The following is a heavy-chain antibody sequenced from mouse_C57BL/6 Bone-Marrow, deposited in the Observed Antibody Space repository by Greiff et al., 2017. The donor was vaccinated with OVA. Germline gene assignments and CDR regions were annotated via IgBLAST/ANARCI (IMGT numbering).Heavy chain of an antibody. CDR3: ARETLLRSWFAY. J-gene: IGHJ3*01. D-gene: IGHD1-1*01. CDR1: GYTFTSYW. V-gene: IGHV1-53*01. CDR2: INPSNGGT. Sequence: QVQLQQPGTELVKPGASVKLSCQASGYTFTSYWMHWVKQRPGQGLEWIGNINPSNGGTNYNEKFKSKATLTVDKSSSTVYMQLSSLTSGDSAVYYCARETLLRSWFAYWGQGTLVTVSA.